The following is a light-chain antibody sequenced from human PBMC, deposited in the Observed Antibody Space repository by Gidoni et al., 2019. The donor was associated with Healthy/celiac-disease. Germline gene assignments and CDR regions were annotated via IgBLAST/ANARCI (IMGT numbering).Light chain of an antibody. V-gene: IGKV3-20*01. CDR3: QHYGTSHFT. J-gene: IGKJ4*01. Sequence: EIVLTQSPGTLSLSPGEGATLSCRASHSVPSNYLAWYQHKPGQAPRLLIYGTSNRATGIPDRFRGSGSGTDFTLTISRLEPEDFAVYYCQHYGTSHFTFGGGTKVEIK. CDR2: GTS. CDR1: HSVPSNY.